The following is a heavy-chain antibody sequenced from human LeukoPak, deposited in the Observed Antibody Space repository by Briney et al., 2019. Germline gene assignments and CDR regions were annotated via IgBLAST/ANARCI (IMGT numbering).Heavy chain of an antibody. D-gene: IGHD2-15*01. J-gene: IGHJ4*02. CDR3: AKDPVTLVAARIRSSRQIDY. CDR2: ISGSGGST. CDR1: GFTFSSYA. Sequence: TGGSLRLPCAASGFTFSSYAMSWVRQPPGKGLEWVSAISGSGGSTYYADSVKGRFTISRDNSKNTLYLQMNSLRAEDTAVYYCAKDPVTLVAARIRSSRQIDYWGQGTLVTVSS. V-gene: IGHV3-23*01.